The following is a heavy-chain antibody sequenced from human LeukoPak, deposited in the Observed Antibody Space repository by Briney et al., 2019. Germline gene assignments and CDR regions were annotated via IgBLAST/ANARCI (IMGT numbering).Heavy chain of an antibody. CDR2: INPNSGGT. Sequence: GASVKVSCKASGYTFTGYYMHWVRQAPGQGLEWMGWINPNSGGTNYARKFQGRVTMTRDTSISTAYMELSRLRSDDTAVYYCARGLSSSWYSYYYYYGMDVWGQGTTVTVSS. CDR1: GYTFTGYY. CDR3: ARGLSSSWYSYYYYYGMDV. V-gene: IGHV1-2*02. D-gene: IGHD6-13*01. J-gene: IGHJ6*02.